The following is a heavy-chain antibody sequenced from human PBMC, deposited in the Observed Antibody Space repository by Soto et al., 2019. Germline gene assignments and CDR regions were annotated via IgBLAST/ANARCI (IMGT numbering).Heavy chain of an antibody. CDR1: GFTFSSYS. Sequence: GGSLRLSCAASGFTFSSYSMNWVRQAPGKGLEWVSSISSSSSYIYYADPVKGRFTISRDNAKNSLYLQMNSLRAEDTAVYYCARVFVATIYYYMDVWGKGTTVTVSS. CDR3: ARVFVATIYYYMDV. V-gene: IGHV3-21*01. D-gene: IGHD5-12*01. CDR2: ISSSSSYI. J-gene: IGHJ6*03.